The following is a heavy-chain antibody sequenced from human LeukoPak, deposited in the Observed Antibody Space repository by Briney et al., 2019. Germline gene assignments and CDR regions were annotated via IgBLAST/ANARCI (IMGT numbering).Heavy chain of an antibody. CDR2: INPSGGST. CDR1: GYTFTSYY. V-gene: IGHV1-46*01. Sequence: ASVKVSCKASGYTFTSYYMHWVRQAPGQGLEWMGIINPSGGSTSYAQKFQGRVTMTRDTSTSTVYMELSSLRSDDTAVYYCARSRNLVGAPSDFDYWGQGTLVTVSS. CDR3: ARSRNLVGAPSDFDY. D-gene: IGHD1-26*01. J-gene: IGHJ4*02.